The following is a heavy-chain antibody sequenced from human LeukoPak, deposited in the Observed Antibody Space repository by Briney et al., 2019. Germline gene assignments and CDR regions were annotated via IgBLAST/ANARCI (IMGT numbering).Heavy chain of an antibody. CDR1: GFTVSSND. Sequence: GGSLRLSCATSGFTVSSNDMSWVRQAPGKGLEWVSVIYSGGSTYYADSVKGRFTISRDNSKNTLYLQMNSLRAEDTAVYYCARGYYYYDSSGQPFDYWGQGTLVTVSS. J-gene: IGHJ4*02. CDR2: IYSGGST. CDR3: ARGYYYYDSSGQPFDY. V-gene: IGHV3-66*02. D-gene: IGHD3-22*01.